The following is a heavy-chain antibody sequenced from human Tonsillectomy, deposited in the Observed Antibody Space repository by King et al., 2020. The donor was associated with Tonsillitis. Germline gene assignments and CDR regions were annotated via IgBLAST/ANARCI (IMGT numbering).Heavy chain of an antibody. CDR2: IYWNDDK. V-gene: IGHV2-5*01. Sequence: TLKESGPTLVKPTQTLTLTCTFSGFSLSTSGVGVGWIRQPPGKALEWLALIYWNDDKRYSPSLKSRLSITKDTSKNQVVLTMTNMDPVDTATYYCANSGGRSSWFDNDPFDFWAQGTMVPVSS. CDR3: ANSGGRSSWFDNDPFDF. CDR1: GFSLSTSGVG. J-gene: IGHJ3*01. D-gene: IGHD6-13*01.